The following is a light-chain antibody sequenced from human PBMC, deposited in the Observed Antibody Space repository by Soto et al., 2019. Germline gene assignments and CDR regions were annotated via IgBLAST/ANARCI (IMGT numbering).Light chain of an antibody. Sequence: DIQMTQSPSTLSASVGDRVSITCRASQSLNSWLAWYQQKPGKAPKLLIFDASTLESGVPSRFSGSGSGTTFTLTISSLQSDDFATYYCQQYANSPITFGQGTRLEIK. CDR3: QQYANSPIT. V-gene: IGKV1-5*01. J-gene: IGKJ5*01. CDR2: DAS. CDR1: QSLNSW.